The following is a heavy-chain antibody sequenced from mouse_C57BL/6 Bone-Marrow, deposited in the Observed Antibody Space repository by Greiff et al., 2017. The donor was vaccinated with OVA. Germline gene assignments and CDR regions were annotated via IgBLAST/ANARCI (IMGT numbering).Heavy chain of an antibody. CDR2: IWSGGST. Sequence: VMLVESGPGLVQPSQSLSITCTVSGFSLTSYGVHWVRQSPGKGLEWLGVIWSGGSTDYNAAFISRLSISKDNSKSQVFFKMNSLQADDTAIYYCATSFTTESPLEGFDVWGTGTTVTVSS. D-gene: IGHD1-1*01. J-gene: IGHJ1*03. CDR1: GFSLTSYG. V-gene: IGHV2-2*01. CDR3: ATSFTTESPLEGFDV.